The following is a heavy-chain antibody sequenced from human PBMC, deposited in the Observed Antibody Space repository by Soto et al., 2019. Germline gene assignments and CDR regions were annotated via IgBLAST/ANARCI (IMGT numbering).Heavy chain of an antibody. J-gene: IGHJ3*02. Sequence: QLQLQESGPGLVKPSETLSLTCTVSGGSISSSNCYWGWIRQPPGKGLEWIGSIYYSGSTYYNPSLKSRVTMSVAASKNRFYLKLNSVTASDTAVYYCARHPYSAPYIVLAPSSVVLHAFNIWGQGTMVAVSS. CDR2: IYYSGST. CDR3: ARHPYSAPYIVLAPSSVVLHAFNI. V-gene: IGHV4-39*01. CDR1: GGSISSSNCY. D-gene: IGHD2-8*01.